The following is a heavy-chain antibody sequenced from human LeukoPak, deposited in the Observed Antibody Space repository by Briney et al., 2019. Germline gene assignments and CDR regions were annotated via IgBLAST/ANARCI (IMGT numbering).Heavy chain of an antibody. CDR1: GFTFSSHT. CDR3: ASYDQNYYGSGTDLHDY. D-gene: IGHD3-10*01. Sequence: GGSLRLSCAASGFTFSSHTMNWVRPAPGKGLEGVSYISSSSSTIYYADTVKGRFTISRGNAKNSLYLQMNSLRDEDTAVYYCASYDQNYYGSGTDLHDYWGQGTLVTVSS. V-gene: IGHV3-48*02. CDR2: ISSSSSTI. J-gene: IGHJ4*02.